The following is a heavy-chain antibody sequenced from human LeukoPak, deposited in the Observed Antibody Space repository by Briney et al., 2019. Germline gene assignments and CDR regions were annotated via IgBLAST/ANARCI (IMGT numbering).Heavy chain of an antibody. J-gene: IGHJ3*02. D-gene: IGHD7-27*01. CDR1: GLTFSLYS. Sequence: PGGSLRLSCSASGLTFSLYSMHWVRQPPGKGLEYVSGISTNGGSTYYADSVKGRFTISRDNSKNTLYLQMSTLRAEDTSVYYCVTELGIGGFDIWGQGTMVTVSS. V-gene: IGHV3-64D*06. CDR3: VTELGIGGFDI. CDR2: ISTNGGST.